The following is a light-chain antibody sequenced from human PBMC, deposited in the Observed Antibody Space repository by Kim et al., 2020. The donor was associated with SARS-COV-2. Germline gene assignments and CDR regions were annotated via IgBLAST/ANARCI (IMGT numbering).Light chain of an antibody. Sequence: SYELTQPPSVSVSPGQTASITCTGDKLGDKYACWYQQKPGKSPVLVIYQDSKRPSGIPERFSGSNSGNTATLTISGTQAMDEADYYCQAWDSSTGVVFGG. J-gene: IGLJ2*01. CDR2: QDS. CDR1: KLGDKY. CDR3: QAWDSSTGVV. V-gene: IGLV3-1*01.